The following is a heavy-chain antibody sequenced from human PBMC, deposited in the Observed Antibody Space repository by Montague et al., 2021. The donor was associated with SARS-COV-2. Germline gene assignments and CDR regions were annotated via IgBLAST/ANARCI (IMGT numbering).Heavy chain of an antibody. V-gene: IGHV3-48*02. J-gene: IGHJ6*02. CDR3: ARDRWDRNGMDV. Sequence: SLRLSCAASGFTFSSYSMDWVRQAPGKGLEWVSYISSSSSTIYYADSVKGRFTISRDNAKNSLYLQMNSLRDEDTAAYYCARDRWDRNGMDVWGQGTTVTVSS. D-gene: IGHD5-24*01. CDR1: GFTFSSYS. CDR2: ISSSSSTI.